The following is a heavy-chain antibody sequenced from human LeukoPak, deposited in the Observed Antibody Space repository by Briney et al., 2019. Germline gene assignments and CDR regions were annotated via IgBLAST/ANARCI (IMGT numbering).Heavy chain of an antibody. CDR3: AKDILTGYDY. Sequence: GRSLRLSCAASGFTFSSYGMHWVRQAPGKGLEWVAVISYDGSNKYYADSVKGRFTISRDNSKNTLYLQMNSLRAEDTAVYYCAKDILTGYDYWGQGTLITVSS. CDR1: GFTFSSYG. CDR2: ISYDGSNK. D-gene: IGHD3-9*01. J-gene: IGHJ4*02. V-gene: IGHV3-30*18.